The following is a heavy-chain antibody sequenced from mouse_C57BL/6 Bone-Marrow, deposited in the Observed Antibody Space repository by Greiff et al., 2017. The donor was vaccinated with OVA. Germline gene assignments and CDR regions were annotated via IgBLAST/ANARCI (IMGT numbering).Heavy chain of an antibody. CDR3: ARGLTVVANYAMDY. J-gene: IGHJ4*01. Sequence: VQLQESGAELVRPWTSVKVSCKASGYAFTNYLIEWVKQRPGQGLEWIGVINPGSGGTNYNEKFKGKATLTADKSSSTAYMQLSSLTSEDSAVYFCARGLTVVANYAMDYWGQGTSVTVSS. D-gene: IGHD1-1*01. V-gene: IGHV1-54*01. CDR1: GYAFTNYL. CDR2: INPGSGGT.